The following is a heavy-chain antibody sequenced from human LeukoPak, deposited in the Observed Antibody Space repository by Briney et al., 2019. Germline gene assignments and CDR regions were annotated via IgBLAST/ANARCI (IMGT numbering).Heavy chain of an antibody. V-gene: IGHV1-8*02. J-gene: IGHJ5*02. CDR1: GYTFTSYD. CDR2: MNPNSGNT. CDR3: ARGYCSGGSCYSVENWFDP. Sequence: ASVKVSCKASGYTFTSYDINWVRHATGQGLEWMGWMNPNSGNTGYAQKFQGRVTMTRYTSISTAYMELSRLRSDDTAMYYCARGYCSGGSCYSVENWFDPWGQGTLVTVSS. D-gene: IGHD2-15*01.